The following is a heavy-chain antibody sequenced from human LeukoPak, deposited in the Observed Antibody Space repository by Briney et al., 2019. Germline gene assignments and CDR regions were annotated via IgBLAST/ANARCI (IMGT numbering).Heavy chain of an antibody. D-gene: IGHD3-22*01. CDR2: INPNSGDA. V-gene: IGHV1-2*02. Sequence: ASVKVSCKASGYTFTGYFMHWVRQAPGQGLEWMGWINPNSGDANYAQKFEGRVTMTRDTSISTAYMELSRLRSDDTAVYYCARDERYDSSGYPFDYWGQGTLVTVSS. CDR3: ARDERYDSSGYPFDY. J-gene: IGHJ4*02. CDR1: GYTFTGYF.